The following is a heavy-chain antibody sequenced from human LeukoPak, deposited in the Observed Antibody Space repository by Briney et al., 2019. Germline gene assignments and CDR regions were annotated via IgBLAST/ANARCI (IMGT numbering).Heavy chain of an antibody. CDR1: GFTFSSYE. J-gene: IGHJ6*02. V-gene: IGHV3-48*03. CDR2: ISSSGSTK. D-gene: IGHD3/OR15-3a*01. CDR3: ARVGRGYYGMVV. Sequence: GGSLRLSCAASGFTFSSYEMNWVRQAPGKGLKWLSYISSSGSTKYYADSVKGRFTISRDNAKNSLYLQMNSLRAEDTAVYYCARVGRGYYGMVVWGQGTTVTVSS.